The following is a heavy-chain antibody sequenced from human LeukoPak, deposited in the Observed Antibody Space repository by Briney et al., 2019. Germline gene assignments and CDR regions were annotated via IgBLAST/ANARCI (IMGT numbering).Heavy chain of an antibody. V-gene: IGHV3-21*01. J-gene: IGHJ4*02. CDR3: AVAYSGYDSVKYFDY. CDR1: GFTFSSYS. D-gene: IGHD5-12*01. CDR2: ISSSSSYI. Sequence: GGSLRLSCAASGFTFSSYSMNWVRQAPGKGLEWVSSISSSSSYIYYADSVKGRFTISRDNAKNSLYLQMNSLRVEDTAVYYCAVAYSGYDSVKYFDYWGQGTLVTVSS.